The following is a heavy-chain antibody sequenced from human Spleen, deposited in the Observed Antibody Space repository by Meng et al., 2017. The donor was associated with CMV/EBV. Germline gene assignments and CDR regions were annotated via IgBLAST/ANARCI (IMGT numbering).Heavy chain of an antibody. V-gene: IGHV4-39*02. D-gene: IGHD3-3*01. CDR1: GGSISSSSYY. CDR2: IYYSEST. CDR3: ARDVNYDFWSGNPHVDYYGMDV. Sequence: SETLSLTCTVSGGSISSSSYYWGWIRQPPGKGLEWIGSIYYSESTYYNPSLKSRVTISVDTSKNQFSLKLSSVTAADTAEYYCARDVNYDFWSGNPHVDYYGMDVWGQGTTVTVSS. J-gene: IGHJ6*02.